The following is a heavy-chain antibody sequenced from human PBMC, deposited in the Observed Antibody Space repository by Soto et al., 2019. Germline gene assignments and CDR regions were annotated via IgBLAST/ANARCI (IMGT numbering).Heavy chain of an antibody. J-gene: IGHJ6*02. D-gene: IGHD6-6*01. CDR2: ISASTTSI. CDR3: VSSNIVGRPG. CDR1: GFTFRSYS. V-gene: IGHV3-48*01. Sequence: GGSLRLPCAASGFTFRSYSMNWGRQAPGKGLDWISYISASTTSIYYADSVQGRFTISRDNAKNSLFLQMNSLRAEDSGIYFCVSSNIVGRPGGGQGTTVTVSS.